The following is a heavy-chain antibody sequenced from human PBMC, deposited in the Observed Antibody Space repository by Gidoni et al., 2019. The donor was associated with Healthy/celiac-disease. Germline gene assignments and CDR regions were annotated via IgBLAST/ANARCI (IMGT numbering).Heavy chain of an antibody. V-gene: IGHV2-26*01. D-gene: IGHD2-15*01. CDR2: IFSNDEK. J-gene: IGHJ3*02. CDR1: GFSLSNARMG. CDR3: ARMPHRYCSGGSCYFDAFDI. Sequence: QVTLKESGPVLVKPTETLTLTCTVSGFSLSNARMGVSWIRQPPGKALEWLAHIFSNDEKSYSTSLKSRLTISKDTSKSQVVLTMTNMDPVDTATYYCARMPHRYCSGGSCYFDAFDIWGQGTMVTVSS.